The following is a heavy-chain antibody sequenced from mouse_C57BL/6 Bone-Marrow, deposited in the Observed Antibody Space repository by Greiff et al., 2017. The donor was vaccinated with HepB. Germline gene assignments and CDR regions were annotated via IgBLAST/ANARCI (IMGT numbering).Heavy chain of an antibody. CDR3: ARGGTVVATDY. CDR1: GYTFTSYW. CDR2: IHPNSGST. Sequence: QVQLQQPGAELVKPGASVKLSCKASGYTFTSYWMHWVKQSPGQGLEWIGMIHPNSGSTNYNEKFKSKATLTVDKSSSTAYMQLSSLTSEDSAVYYCARGGTVVATDYWGQGTTLTVSS. J-gene: IGHJ2*01. D-gene: IGHD1-1*01. V-gene: IGHV1-64*01.